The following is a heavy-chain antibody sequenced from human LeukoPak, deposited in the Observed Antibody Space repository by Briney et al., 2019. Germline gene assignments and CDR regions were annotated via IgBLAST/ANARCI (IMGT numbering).Heavy chain of an antibody. V-gene: IGHV4-59*01. Sequence: SETLSLTCTVSGGSISSYYWSWIRQPPGKGLEWIGYIYYSGSTNYNPSLKSRVTISVDTSKNQFSLKLSSVTAADTAVYYCARAPAYDSSGYYGTYYYYYYMDVWGKGTTVTVSS. CDR3: ARAPAYDSSGYYGTYYYYYYMDV. CDR2: IYYSGST. J-gene: IGHJ6*03. D-gene: IGHD3-22*01. CDR1: GGSISSYY.